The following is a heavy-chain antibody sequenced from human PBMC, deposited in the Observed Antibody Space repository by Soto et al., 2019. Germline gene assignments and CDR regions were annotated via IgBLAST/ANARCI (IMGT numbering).Heavy chain of an antibody. CDR2: ISGSGGST. Sequence: HPGGSLRLSCAASGFTFSSYAMSWVRQAPGKGLEWVSAISGSGGSTYYADSVKGRFTISRDNSKNTLYLQMNSLRAEDTAVYYCAKGPPYYDFWSGYVFDYWGQGTLVTVS. CDR3: AKGPPYYDFWSGYVFDY. J-gene: IGHJ4*02. V-gene: IGHV3-23*01. CDR1: GFTFSSYA. D-gene: IGHD3-3*01.